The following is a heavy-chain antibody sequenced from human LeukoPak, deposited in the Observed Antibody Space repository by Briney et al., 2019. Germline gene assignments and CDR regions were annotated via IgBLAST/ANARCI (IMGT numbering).Heavy chain of an antibody. CDR3: AKDFTYDYVWGSYRYIFDY. J-gene: IGHJ4*02. CDR2: ISYDGSNK. CDR1: GFTFSSYA. V-gene: IGHV3-30-3*01. Sequence: GGSLRLSCAASGFTFSSYAMHWVRQAPGKGLEWVAVISYDGSNKYYADSVKGRFTISRDNSKNTLYLQMNSLRAEDTAVYYCAKDFTYDYVWGSYRYIFDYWGQGTLVTVSS. D-gene: IGHD3-16*02.